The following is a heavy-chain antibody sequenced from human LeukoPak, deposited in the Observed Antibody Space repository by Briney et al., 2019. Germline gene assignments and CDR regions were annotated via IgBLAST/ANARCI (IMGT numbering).Heavy chain of an antibody. V-gene: IGHV4-39*07. CDR1: GGSISSSSYY. D-gene: IGHD6-13*01. Sequence: TSETLSLTCTVSGGSISSSSYYWGWIRQPPGKGLEWIGSIYCSGSTYYNPSLKSRVTISVDTSKNQFSLKLSSVTAADTAVYYCARVIAAAADWFDPWGQGTLVTVSS. J-gene: IGHJ5*02. CDR2: IYCSGST. CDR3: ARVIAAAADWFDP.